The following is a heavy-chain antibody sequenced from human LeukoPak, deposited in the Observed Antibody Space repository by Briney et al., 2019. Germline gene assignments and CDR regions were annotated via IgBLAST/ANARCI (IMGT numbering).Heavy chain of an antibody. D-gene: IGHD3-22*01. CDR1: GFTFSTFA. CDR2: ISGSSSDT. Sequence: PGGSLRLSCSASGFTFSTFAIYWIRQAPGKGLEWVSYISGSSSDTKYADSVEGRFTISRDNAKNSLYLQMNSLRAEDTAVYYCARDLIVVLNHPFDYWGQGTLVTVSS. CDR3: ARDLIVVLNHPFDY. J-gene: IGHJ4*02. V-gene: IGHV3-11*06.